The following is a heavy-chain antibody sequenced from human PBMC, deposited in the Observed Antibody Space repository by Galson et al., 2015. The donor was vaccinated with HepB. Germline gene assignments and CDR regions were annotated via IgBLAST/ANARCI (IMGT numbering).Heavy chain of an antibody. CDR3: ARVVVLSETYLGQEDLDH. V-gene: IGHV3-30*04. D-gene: IGHD3-3*01. J-gene: IGHJ4*02. CDR1: GFDFNAYA. CDR2: MSFDGRSE. Sequence: SLRLSCAASGFDFNAYAMHWVRQAPGKGLEWLSVMSFDGRSEYYADTVKGRFTISRDSSKNTLFLQMDRLRPEDTAVYYCARVVVLSETYLGQEDLDHWGQGTLVTVSS.